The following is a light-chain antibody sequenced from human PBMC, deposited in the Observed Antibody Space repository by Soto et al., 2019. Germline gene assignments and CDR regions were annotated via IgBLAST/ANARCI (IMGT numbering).Light chain of an antibody. Sequence: DIPMTQSPSSLSASVGDRVTITCRASQNIRSYLNWYQQKPGKAPQLLIYATSSLQTGVPSRFSARGSGIDFSLVISDLQPEDSATCYCQQGYSSRWTSGRGTKVEI. CDR1: QNIRSY. CDR3: QQGYSSRWT. J-gene: IGKJ1*01. V-gene: IGKV1-39*01. CDR2: ATS.